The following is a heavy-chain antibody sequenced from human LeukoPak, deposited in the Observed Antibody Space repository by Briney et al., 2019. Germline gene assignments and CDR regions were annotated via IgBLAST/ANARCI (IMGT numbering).Heavy chain of an antibody. Sequence: SETLSLTCAVYGGSFSGYYWSWIRQPPGKGLEWIGEINHSGSTNYNPSLKSRVTISVDTSKNQFSLKLSSVTAADTAVYYCARARYSSWYTSGGMDVWGQGTTVTVSS. V-gene: IGHV4-34*01. D-gene: IGHD6-13*01. CDR3: ARARYSSWYTSGGMDV. J-gene: IGHJ6*02. CDR2: INHSGST. CDR1: GGSFSGYY.